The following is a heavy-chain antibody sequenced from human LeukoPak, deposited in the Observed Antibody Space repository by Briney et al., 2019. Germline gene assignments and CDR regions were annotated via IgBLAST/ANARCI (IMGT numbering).Heavy chain of an antibody. CDR3: AKDARRTSGWYYFDY. J-gene: IGHJ4*02. CDR2: ISSSGNMV. V-gene: IGHV3-48*03. CDR1: GFTFSSYE. Sequence: QPGGSLRLSCAASGFTFSSYEMNWVRQAPVKGLEWVSYISSSGNMVQYADSVKGRFTISRDNSKNMLFLQMNSLRAEDTAVFYCAKDARRTSGWYYFDYWGQGALVTVSS. D-gene: IGHD6-19*01.